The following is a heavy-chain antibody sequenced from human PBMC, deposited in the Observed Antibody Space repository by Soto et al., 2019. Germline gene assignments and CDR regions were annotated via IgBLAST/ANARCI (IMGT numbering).Heavy chain of an antibody. CDR3: AREVGHMDV. J-gene: IGHJ6*02. CDR2: VSPYNGDT. V-gene: IGHV1-18*04. CDR1: GYTFTTYG. Sequence: ASVKVSCKASGYTFTTYGVNWVRQAPGQGLEWMGWVSPYNGDTTYAQNFQGRVTMTTDTPTGTAYMELRSLRSDDTAVYYCAREVGHMDVWGQGTTVTVSS. D-gene: IGHD2-2*01.